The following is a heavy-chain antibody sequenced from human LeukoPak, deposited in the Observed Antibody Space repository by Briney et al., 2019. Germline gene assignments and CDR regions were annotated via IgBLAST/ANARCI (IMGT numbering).Heavy chain of an antibody. J-gene: IGHJ5*02. V-gene: IGHV1-18*01. D-gene: IGHD3-22*01. CDR1: GYTFTSYG. CDR2: ISAYNGNT. CDR3: ARAGGTDLYYYDSSGHPFDP. Sequence: ASVKVSCKASGYTFTSYGISWVRQAPGQGLEWMGWISAYNGNTNYAQKLQGRVTMTTDTSTSTAYMELRSLRSDDTAVYYCARAGGTDLYYYDSSGHPFDPWGQGTLVTVSS.